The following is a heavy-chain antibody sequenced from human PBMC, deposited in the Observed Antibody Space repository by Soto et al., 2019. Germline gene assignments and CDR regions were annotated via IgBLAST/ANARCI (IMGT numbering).Heavy chain of an antibody. V-gene: IGHV4-31*03. D-gene: IGHD2-15*01. J-gene: IGHJ5*02. CDR2: IYYSGST. Sequence: QVQLQESGPGLVKPSQTLSLTCTVSGGSISSGGYYWSWIRQHPGKGLEWIGYIYYSGSTYYNPSLKGRVTISVDTSKNQFSLKLSSVTAADTAVYYCARAQRDIVVVVAATYWFDPWGQGTLVTVSS. CDR3: ARAQRDIVVVVAATYWFDP. CDR1: GGSISSGGYY.